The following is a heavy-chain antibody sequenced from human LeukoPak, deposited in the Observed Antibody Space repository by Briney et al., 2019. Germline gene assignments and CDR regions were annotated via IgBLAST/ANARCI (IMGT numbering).Heavy chain of an antibody. CDR1: GFTFSSYG. D-gene: IGHD1-26*01. CDR3: AKDWQWKLLTGAFNV. Sequence: GRSLRLSCAASGFTFSSYGMHWVRQAPGKGLEWVTAISHDERNIFYADIVKGRFTISRDNSRNTLHLQMNSLREEDTAVYYCAKDWQWKLLTGAFNVWAKGQWSPSL. V-gene: IGHV3-30*18. J-gene: IGHJ3*01. CDR2: ISHDERNI.